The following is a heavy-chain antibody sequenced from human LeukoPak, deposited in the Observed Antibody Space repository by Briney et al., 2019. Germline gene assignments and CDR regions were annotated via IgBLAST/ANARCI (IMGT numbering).Heavy chain of an antibody. CDR1: GYTFTSYG. V-gene: IGHV1-18*01. D-gene: IGHD4-23*01. Sequence: ASVKVSCKASGYTFTSYGISWVRQAPGQGLEWMGWISAYNGNTNYAQKLQGRVTMTTDTSTSTVYMELSSLRSEDTAVYYCARERDYGGKSPLFGYWGQGTLVTVSS. J-gene: IGHJ4*02. CDR3: ARERDYGGKSPLFGY. CDR2: ISAYNGNT.